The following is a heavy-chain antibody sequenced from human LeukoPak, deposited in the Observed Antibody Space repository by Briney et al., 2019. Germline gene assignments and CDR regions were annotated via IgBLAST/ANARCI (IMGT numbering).Heavy chain of an antibody. CDR3: VKDEGGVQLAY. CDR2: ISGSGDST. J-gene: IGHJ4*02. D-gene: IGHD1-1*01. Sequence: GGSLRLSYAASGFTFSSYAMNWVRQAPGKGLEWGSAISGSGDSTYYADSVKGRFTISRDNSKNTLYLQMNSLRADDTAVYYCVKDEGGVQLAYWGQGTLVTVSS. CDR1: GFTFSSYA. V-gene: IGHV3-23*01.